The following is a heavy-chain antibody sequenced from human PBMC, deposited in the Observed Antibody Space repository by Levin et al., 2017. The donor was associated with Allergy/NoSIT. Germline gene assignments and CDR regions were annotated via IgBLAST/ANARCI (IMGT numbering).Heavy chain of an antibody. J-gene: IGHJ4*02. CDR2: INPNSGDT. Sequence: GESLKISCKASGYTFANYYMYWVRQAPGQGLEWMGWINPNSGDTKYAQKFQVRVTMTSDTSISTVYMELSSLRSDDTAMYYCARYSRGLYWGQGTLVTVSS. D-gene: IGHD3/OR15-3a*01. V-gene: IGHV1-2*02. CDR3: ARYSRGLY. CDR1: GYTFANYY.